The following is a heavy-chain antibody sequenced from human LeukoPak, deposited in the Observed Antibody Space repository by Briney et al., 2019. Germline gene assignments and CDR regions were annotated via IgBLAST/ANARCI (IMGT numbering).Heavy chain of an antibody. J-gene: IGHJ4*02. CDR1: GYTFTGYY. CDR2: INPNSGGT. V-gene: IGHV1-2*02. Sequence: ASVKVSCKASGYTFTGYYMHWVRQAPGQGLEWMGWINPNSGGTNYAQKFQGRVTMTRDTSISTAYMELSRLRSDGTAVYYCASSLLYSSGWFDYWGQGTLVTVSS. D-gene: IGHD6-19*01. CDR3: ASSLLYSSGWFDY.